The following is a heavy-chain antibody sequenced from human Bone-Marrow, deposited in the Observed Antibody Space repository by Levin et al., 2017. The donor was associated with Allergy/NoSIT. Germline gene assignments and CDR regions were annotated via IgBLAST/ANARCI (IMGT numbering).Heavy chain of an antibody. Sequence: PSETLSLTCTVSGGSISSSSYYWGWIRQPPGKGLEWIGSIYYSGSTYYNPSLKSRVTISVDTSKNQFSLKLSSVTAADTAVYYCARIPYDSRAFDIWGQGTMVTVSS. V-gene: IGHV4-39*07. CDR3: ARIPYDSRAFDI. J-gene: IGHJ3*02. CDR1: GGSISSSSYY. CDR2: IYYSGST. D-gene: IGHD3-22*01.